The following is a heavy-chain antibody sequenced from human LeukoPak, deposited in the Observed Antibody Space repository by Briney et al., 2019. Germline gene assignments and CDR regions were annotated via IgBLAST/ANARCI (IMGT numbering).Heavy chain of an antibody. Sequence: SGGSLRLSCAASGFTFSSYAMSWVRQAPGKGLEWVSAISGSGGSTYYADSVKGRFTISRDNSKNTLNLQMNSLRAEDTAVYYCAKVSRVATIRYWGQGTLVTVSS. CDR1: GFTFSSYA. CDR3: AKVSRVATIRY. V-gene: IGHV3-23*01. D-gene: IGHD5-12*01. CDR2: ISGSGGST. J-gene: IGHJ4*02.